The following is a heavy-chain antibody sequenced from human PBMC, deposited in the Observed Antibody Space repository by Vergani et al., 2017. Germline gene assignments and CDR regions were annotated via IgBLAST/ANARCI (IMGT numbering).Heavy chain of an antibody. CDR1: GGSISSYY. Sequence: QVQLQESGPGLVKPSETLSLTCTVSGGSISSYYWSWIRQPPGKGLEWIGYIYYSGSTNYNPSLKSRVTISVDTSKNQFSLKLSSVTAADTAVYYCARAYTRGFDYWGQGTLVTVSS. CDR3: ARAYTRGFDY. D-gene: IGHD1-14*01. CDR2: IYYSGST. J-gene: IGHJ4*02. V-gene: IGHV4-59*01.